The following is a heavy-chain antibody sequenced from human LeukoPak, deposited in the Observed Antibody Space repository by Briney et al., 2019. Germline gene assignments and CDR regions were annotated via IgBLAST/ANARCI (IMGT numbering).Heavy chain of an antibody. CDR3: SGVGEDYYYMDV. J-gene: IGHJ6*03. V-gene: IGHV4-39*01. CDR2: IYYSGST. Sequence: PSETLSLTCTVSGGSISSSSYYWGWIRQPPGKGLEWIGSIYYSGSTYYNPSLKSRVTISVDTSKNQFSLKLSSVTAADTAVYYCSGVGEDYYYMDVWGKGTTVTVSS. CDR1: GGSISSSSYY. D-gene: IGHD1-26*01.